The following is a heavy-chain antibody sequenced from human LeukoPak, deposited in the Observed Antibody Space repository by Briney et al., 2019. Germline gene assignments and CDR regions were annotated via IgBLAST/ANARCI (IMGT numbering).Heavy chain of an antibody. J-gene: IGHJ5*02. CDR3: ARLRHYYGSGSLEFDP. D-gene: IGHD3-10*01. Sequence: GESLKISCKGSGYFFTSYWIGWVRQMPGKGPEWMGIIYPDDSDTRYSPSFQGQVTISADKSISTAYLQWSSLKASDTAMYYCARLRHYYGSGSLEFDPWGQGTLVTVSS. CDR2: IYPDDSDT. V-gene: IGHV5-51*01. CDR1: GYFFTSYW.